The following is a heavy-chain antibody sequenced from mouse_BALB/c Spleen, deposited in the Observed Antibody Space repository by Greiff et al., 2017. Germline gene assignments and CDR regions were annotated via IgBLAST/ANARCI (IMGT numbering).Heavy chain of an antibody. CDR3: ARWDYYGSSYYFDY. CDR1: GYSITSDYA. J-gene: IGHJ2*01. D-gene: IGHD1-1*01. CDR2: ISYSGST. V-gene: IGHV3-2*02. Sequence: EVHLVESGPGLMKPSQSLSLTCTVTGYSITSDYAWNWIRQFPGNKLEWMGYISYSGSTSYNPSLKSRISITRDTSKNQFFLQLNSVTTEDTATYYCARWDYYGSSYYFDYWGQGTTLTVSS.